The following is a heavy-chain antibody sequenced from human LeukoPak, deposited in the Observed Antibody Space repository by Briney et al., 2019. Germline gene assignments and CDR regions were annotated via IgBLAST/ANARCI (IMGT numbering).Heavy chain of an antibody. V-gene: IGHV3-48*01. CDR3: ARDQGGGVLDI. CDR1: GFTFSNYY. J-gene: IGHJ3*02. D-gene: IGHD3-16*01. Sequence: GGSLRLSCAASGFTFSNYYMNWVRQAPGKGLEWVSYISGSSSTIYYADSVKGRFTISRDNANNSLYLQMHSLRVEDTAVYYCARDQGGGVLDIWGQGTMVTVS. CDR2: ISGSSSTI.